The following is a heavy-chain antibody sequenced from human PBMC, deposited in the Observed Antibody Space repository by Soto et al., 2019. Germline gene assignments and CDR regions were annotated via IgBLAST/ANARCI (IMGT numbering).Heavy chain of an antibody. CDR2: IYYSGST. V-gene: IGHV4-39*01. CDR1: GGSISSSSYY. CDR3: AATVGITIFGVAFDY. J-gene: IGHJ4*02. D-gene: IGHD3-3*01. Sequence: SDTLSLTCTVSGGSISSSSYYWGWIRQPPGKGLEWIGSIYYSGSTYYNPSLKSRVTISVDTSKNQFSLKLSSVTAADTAVYYCAATVGITIFGVAFDYWGQGTLVTVSS.